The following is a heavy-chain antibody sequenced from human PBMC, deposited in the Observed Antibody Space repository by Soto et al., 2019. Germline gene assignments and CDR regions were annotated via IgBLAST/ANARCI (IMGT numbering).Heavy chain of an antibody. CDR2: ISGSGGST. CDR3: ARRTVGWYFDL. J-gene: IGHJ2*01. Sequence: EVQLLESGGGLVQPGGSLRLSCAASGFTFSIYAMNWVRQAPGKGLEWVSVISGSGGSTYYADSVKGRFTISRDNSKNTLYLQMNSLRAADTAVYYCARRTVGWYFDLWGRGTLVTFSS. D-gene: IGHD4-17*01. V-gene: IGHV3-23*01. CDR1: GFTFSIYA.